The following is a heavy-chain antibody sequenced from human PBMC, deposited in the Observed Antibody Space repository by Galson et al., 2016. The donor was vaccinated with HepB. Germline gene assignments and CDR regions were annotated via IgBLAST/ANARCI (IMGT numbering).Heavy chain of an antibody. V-gene: IGHV3-53*01. CDR3: AGGYYDSSVLYYGGLSCGI. CDR1: GFTVSSNY. J-gene: IGHJ3*02. CDR2: IYSGGST. Sequence: SLRLSCAASGFTVSSNYMIWVRQAPGKGLEWVSVIYSGGSTYYADSVTGRFTVSRDNSKNTLFLQMNSLRAEDTAVYYCAGGYYDSSVLYYGGLSCGIWGQGTMVTVSS. D-gene: IGHD3-22*01.